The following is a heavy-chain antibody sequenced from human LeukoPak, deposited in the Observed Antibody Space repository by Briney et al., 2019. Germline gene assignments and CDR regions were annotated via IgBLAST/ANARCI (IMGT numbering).Heavy chain of an antibody. J-gene: IGHJ4*02. CDR2: IDWNSGSI. CDR3: ARVPYVEWLRPKWAYFDY. D-gene: IGHD5-12*01. V-gene: IGHV3-9*01. CDR1: GITFDDYA. Sequence: GGSLRLSCAASGITFDDYAMHWVRQAPGKGLEWVSGIDWNSGSIGYADSVKGRFTISRDNSKNTLYLQMNSLRAEDTAVYYCARVPYVEWLRPKWAYFDYWGQGTLVTVSS.